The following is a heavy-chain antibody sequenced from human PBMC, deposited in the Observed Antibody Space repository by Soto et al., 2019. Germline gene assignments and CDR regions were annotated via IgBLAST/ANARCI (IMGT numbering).Heavy chain of an antibody. CDR2: IYYSGST. J-gene: IGHJ4*02. CDR1: GGSISSSSYY. Sequence: SETLSLTCTVSGGSISSSSYYWGWIRQPPGKGLEWIGSIYYSGSTYSNPSLKSRVTISVDTSKNQFSLKLSSVTAADTAVYYCARGWYSSSWYLSETDYWGQGTLVTVSS. V-gene: IGHV4-39*01. D-gene: IGHD6-13*01. CDR3: ARGWYSSSWYLSETDY.